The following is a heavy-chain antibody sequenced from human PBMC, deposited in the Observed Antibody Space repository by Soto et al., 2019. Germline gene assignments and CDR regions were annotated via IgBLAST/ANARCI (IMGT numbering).Heavy chain of an antibody. CDR1: GFTFTNSA. Sequence: SVKVSCKTSGFTFTNSAVQWVRQARGQRLEWIGWIIVASGRTNYAREVQERVTISRDTSTATAYMELSGLRSEDTAVYYCVAELYSGGGCCSFDFWGQGTMVSVSS. V-gene: IGHV1-58*01. D-gene: IGHD2-21*02. J-gene: IGHJ3*01. CDR2: IIVASGRT. CDR3: VAELYSGGGCCSFDF.